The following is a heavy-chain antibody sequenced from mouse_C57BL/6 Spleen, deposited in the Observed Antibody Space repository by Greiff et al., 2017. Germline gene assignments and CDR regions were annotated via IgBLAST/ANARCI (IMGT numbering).Heavy chain of an antibody. D-gene: IGHD2-1*01. CDR1: GYAFSSSW. CDR3: ARSYGNSPYAMDY. CDR2: IYPGDGDT. V-gene: IGHV1-82*01. J-gene: IGHJ4*01. Sequence: QVQLQQSGPELVKPGASVKISCKASGYAFSSSWMNWVKQRPGKGLEWIGRIYPGDGDTNYNGKFKGKATLTADKSSSTAYMQLSSLTSEDSAVYFCARSYGNSPYAMDYWGQGTSVTVSS.